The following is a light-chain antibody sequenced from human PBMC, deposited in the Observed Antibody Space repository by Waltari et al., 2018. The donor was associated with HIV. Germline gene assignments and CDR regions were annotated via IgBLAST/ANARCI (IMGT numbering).Light chain of an antibody. CDR2: SIN. CDR3: STWDDSLNEWV. J-gene: IGLJ2*01. Sequence: QSVLTQPPSASGTPGQRVTISCSGSSSNIGDNPVNWYPQVPGTAPQVLIYSINQRPSWFLDRFSASKSGTSVSLAISGLQSEVEADYYCSTWDDSLNEWVFGGGTKLTVL. CDR1: SSNIGDNP. V-gene: IGLV1-44*01.